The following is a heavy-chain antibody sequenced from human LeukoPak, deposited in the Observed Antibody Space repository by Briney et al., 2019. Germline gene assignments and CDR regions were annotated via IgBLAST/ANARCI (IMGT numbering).Heavy chain of an antibody. CDR2: INHSGST. CDR3: AREDYDSSGPLYFDY. CDR1: GGSFSGYY. Sequence: SETLSLTCAVYGGSFSGYYWSWIRQPPGKGLERIGEINHSGSTNYNPSLKSRVTISVDTSKNQFSLKLSSVTAADTAVYYCAREDYDSSGPLYFDYWGQGTLVTVSS. J-gene: IGHJ4*02. V-gene: IGHV4-34*01. D-gene: IGHD3-22*01.